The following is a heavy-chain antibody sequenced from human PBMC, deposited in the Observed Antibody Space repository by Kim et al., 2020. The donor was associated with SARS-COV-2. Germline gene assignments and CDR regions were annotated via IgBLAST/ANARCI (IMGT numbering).Heavy chain of an antibody. V-gene: IGHV3-23*01. CDR2: IGGSGANT. CDR3: DGADF. CDR1: GFTFSGYA. Sequence: GGSLRLSCAASGFTFSGYAMGWVRQAPGKGLEWVSTIGGSGANTHYADSVKGRFTISRDNSKNRLYLQMNSLRVEDTAVYYCDGADFWGQGTLVTVSS. D-gene: IGHD3-10*01. J-gene: IGHJ4*02.